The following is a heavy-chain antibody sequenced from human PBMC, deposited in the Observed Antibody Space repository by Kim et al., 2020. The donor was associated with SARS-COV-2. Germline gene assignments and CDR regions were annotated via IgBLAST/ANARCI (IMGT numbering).Heavy chain of an antibody. D-gene: IGHD3-9*01. Sequence: GGSLRLSCAASGFTFSYYTMNWVRQAPGKGLEWLSYIATTSDIKHYTDSVKGRFTISRDNAKNSLYLQMSSLRDEDTAVYYCARGADILTGLFDSWGQGTLVTVSS. CDR2: IATTSDIK. CDR1: GFTFSYYT. J-gene: IGHJ4*02. V-gene: IGHV3-48*02. CDR3: ARGADILTGLFDS.